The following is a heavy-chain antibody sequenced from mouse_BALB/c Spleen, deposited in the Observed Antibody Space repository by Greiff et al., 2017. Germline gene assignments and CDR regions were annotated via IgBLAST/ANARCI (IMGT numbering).Heavy chain of an antibody. J-gene: IGHJ4*01. V-gene: IGHV5-9-4*01. Sequence: EVQRVESGGGLVKPGGSLKLSCAASGFTFSSYAMSWVRQSPEKRLEWVAEISSGGSYTYYPDTVTGRFTISRDNAKNTLYLEMSSLRSEDTAMYYCARYYYAMDYWGQGTSVTVSS. CDR3: ARYYYAMDY. CDR2: ISSGGSYT. CDR1: GFTFSSYA.